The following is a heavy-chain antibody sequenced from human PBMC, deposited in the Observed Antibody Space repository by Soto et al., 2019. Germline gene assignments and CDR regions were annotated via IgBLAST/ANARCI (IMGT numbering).Heavy chain of an antibody. J-gene: IGHJ4*02. Sequence: QVQLQESGPGLVKPSGTLSLTCAVSGGSISSSNWWSWVRQPPGKGLEWIGEIYHSGSTNYNPSLKSRVXXXVXKSKNQFSLKLSSVTAADTAVYYCARAAAAGTTLDYWGQGTLVTVSS. D-gene: IGHD6-13*01. CDR1: GGSISSSNW. V-gene: IGHV4-4*02. CDR3: ARAAAAGTTLDY. CDR2: IYHSGST.